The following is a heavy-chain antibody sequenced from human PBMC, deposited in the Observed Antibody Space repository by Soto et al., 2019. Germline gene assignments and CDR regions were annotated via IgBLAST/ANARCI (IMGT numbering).Heavy chain of an antibody. CDR3: ATGVTVTYHFDY. CDR1: GYTLTELS. V-gene: IGHV1-24*01. Sequence: ASVKVFCKVSGYTLTELSMHWVRQAPGKGLEWMGGFDPEDGETIYAQKFQGRVTMTEDTSTDTAYMELSSLRSEDTAVYYCATGVTVTYHFDYWGQGTLVTVSS. D-gene: IGHD4-17*01. J-gene: IGHJ4*02. CDR2: FDPEDGET.